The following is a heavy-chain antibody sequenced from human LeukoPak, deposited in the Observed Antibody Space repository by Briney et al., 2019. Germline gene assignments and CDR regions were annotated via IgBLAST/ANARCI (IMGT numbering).Heavy chain of an antibody. CDR2: IYWNDDK. CDR3: AHSVTYYYDSSGYYPNRNPYYFDY. J-gene: IGHJ4*02. D-gene: IGHD3-22*01. V-gene: IGHV2-5*01. Sequence: SGPTLVKPTQTLTLTCTFSGFSLSTSGVGVGWIRQPPGKALEWLALIYWNDDKRYSPSLKSRLTITKDTSKNQVVLTTTNMDPVDTATYYCAHSVTYYYDSSGYYPNRNPYYFDYWGQGTLVTVSS. CDR1: GFSLSTSGVG.